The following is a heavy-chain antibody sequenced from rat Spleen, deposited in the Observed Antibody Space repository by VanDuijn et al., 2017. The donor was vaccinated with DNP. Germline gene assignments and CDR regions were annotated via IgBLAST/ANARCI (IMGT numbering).Heavy chain of an antibody. V-gene: IGHV2S75*01. CDR2: IWGHGNT. J-gene: IGHJ4*01. CDR3: TRESWGYVMDA. Sequence: QVQLKESGPVLVQASETLSLTCTVSGFSLTNYGVIWVRQSPGKGLEWMGIIWGHGNTDYNSALNSRLSINRDTSKSQVFLKMHSLQTDDTAIYYCTRESWGYVMDAWGQGASVTVSS. D-gene: IGHD4-6*01. CDR1: GFSLTNYG.